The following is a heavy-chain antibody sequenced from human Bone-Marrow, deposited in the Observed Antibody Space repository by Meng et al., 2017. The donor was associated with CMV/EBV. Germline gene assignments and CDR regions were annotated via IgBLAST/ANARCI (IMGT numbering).Heavy chain of an antibody. V-gene: IGHV1-69*05. Sequence: CKASGGTFSSYGISWVRQGTGQGLEWMGGIIPIFGTAKYAQKFQGRVTITTDESTSTAYVELSSLRSEDTAVYYCATMGATTNWFDPWGQGTLVTVSS. CDR2: IIPIFGTA. J-gene: IGHJ5*02. D-gene: IGHD1-26*01. CDR3: ATMGATTNWFDP. CDR1: GGTFSSYG.